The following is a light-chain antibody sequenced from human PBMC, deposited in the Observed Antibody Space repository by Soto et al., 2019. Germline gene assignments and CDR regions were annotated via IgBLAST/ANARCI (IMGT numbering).Light chain of an antibody. CDR1: QSVSNNY. CDR2: GAS. V-gene: IGKV3-20*01. J-gene: IGKJ5*01. CDR3: QQYGSSPTIT. Sequence: EIVLPQSPGTLSLSPGERATLSCRTSQSVSNNYLAWYQPKPGQAPRLLIYGASTRATGIPARFSGSGSGTDFTLTISRLQPEDFAVYDCQQYGSSPTITFGQGTRLEIK.